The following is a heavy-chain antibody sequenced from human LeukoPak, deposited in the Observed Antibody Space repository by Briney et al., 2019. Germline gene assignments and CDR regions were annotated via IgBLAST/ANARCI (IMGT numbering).Heavy chain of an antibody. J-gene: IGHJ6*02. D-gene: IGHD2-21*01. V-gene: IGHV3-23*01. CDR3: AKCLVAMGVVRSYYFYGMDV. Sequence: GGSLRLSCAASGFTFSSYAMNWVRQAPGKGLEWDSGISVSGGVTYYADSVKGRFTISRDKSKNTLFLHMNSLRVEDTAVYYCAKCLVAMGVVRSYYFYGMDVWGQGTTVTVSS. CDR1: GFTFSSYA. CDR2: ISVSGGVT.